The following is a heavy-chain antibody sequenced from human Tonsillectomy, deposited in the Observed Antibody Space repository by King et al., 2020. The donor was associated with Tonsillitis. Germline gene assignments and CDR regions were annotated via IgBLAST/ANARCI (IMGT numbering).Heavy chain of an antibody. CDR3: AQVAAYTTMVHFDY. J-gene: IGHJ4*02. V-gene: IGHV3-23*04. Sequence: VQLVESGGGLVQPGGSLRLSCAASGFSFRDYAMSWVRQAPGKGLEWVSAISGSGGGTYYADSVKGRFTISRDNSKNTVFLQMNSLRAEDTAVYYCAQVAAYTTMVHFDYWGQGTLVSVSS. D-gene: IGHD5-18*01. CDR2: ISGSGGGT. CDR1: GFSFRDYA.